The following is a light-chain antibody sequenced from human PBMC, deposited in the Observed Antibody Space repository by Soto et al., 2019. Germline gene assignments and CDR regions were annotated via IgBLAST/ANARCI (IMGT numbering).Light chain of an antibody. Sequence: QSVLTPPASVSGSPGQSITISCTGTSSDVGGYNYVSWYQQHPGKAPKLMIYEVSNRPSGVSNRFSGSKSGNTASLTVSGLQAEDEADYYCSSYAGSNNKVFGTGTKVTVL. J-gene: IGLJ1*01. V-gene: IGLV2-14*01. CDR2: EVS. CDR1: SSDVGGYNY. CDR3: SSYAGSNNKV.